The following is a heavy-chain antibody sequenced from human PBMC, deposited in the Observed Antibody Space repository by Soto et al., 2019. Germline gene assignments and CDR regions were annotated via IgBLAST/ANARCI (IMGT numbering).Heavy chain of an antibody. Sequence: ASVKVSCKASGGTFSSYAITWVRQAPGQGLEWMGWMNPNSGNTNYAQKFQGRVTMTRNTSTSTAYMELSSLRSEDTAVYYCARDSSSWTGDYYYYMDVWGKGTTVTVSS. CDR3: ARDSSSWTGDYYYYMDV. CDR1: GGTFSSYA. J-gene: IGHJ6*03. CDR2: MNPNSGNT. D-gene: IGHD6-13*01. V-gene: IGHV1-8*02.